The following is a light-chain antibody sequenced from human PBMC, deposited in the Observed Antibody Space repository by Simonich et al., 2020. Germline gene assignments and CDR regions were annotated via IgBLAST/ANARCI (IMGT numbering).Light chain of an antibody. CDR3: QQYGSSPLT. CDR2: GAA. Sequence: EIVLTQSPGTLSLSSGERATLSCRASQSDSSSYLAWYQQKPGQTPRLLIYGAASRATGIPDRFSGSGSGTDFTLTISRLELEDFAVYYCQQYGSSPLTFGGGTKVEIK. CDR1: QSDSSSY. V-gene: IGKV3-20*01. J-gene: IGKJ4*01.